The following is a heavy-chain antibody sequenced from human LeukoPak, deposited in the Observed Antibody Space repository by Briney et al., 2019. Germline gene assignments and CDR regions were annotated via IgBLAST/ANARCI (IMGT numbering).Heavy chain of an antibody. D-gene: IGHD3-16*01. Sequence: SETLSLTCTVSGGSISSGDYYWSWIRQPPGKGLEWIGYIYYSGSTSYNPSLKSRLTISVDTSKNQFSLKLSSVTAADTAVYYCALFPGEGDPFDIWGQGAMVTVSS. CDR3: ALFPGEGDPFDI. CDR2: IYYSGST. V-gene: IGHV4-30-4*01. CDR1: GGSISSGDYY. J-gene: IGHJ3*02.